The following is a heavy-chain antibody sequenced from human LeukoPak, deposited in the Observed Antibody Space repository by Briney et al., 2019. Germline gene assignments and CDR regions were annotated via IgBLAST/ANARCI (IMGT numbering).Heavy chain of an antibody. V-gene: IGHV1-18*01. CDR3: ARDLRKGSLQGHFDH. Sequence: ASVKVSCKASGYTFTSYGISWVRQAPGQGLEWMGWISAYSANTNYAQQLQGRVTMTTDTSTSTAYMELRSLRSDDTAVYYCARDLRKGSLQGHFDHWGQGTLVTVSS. J-gene: IGHJ4*02. CDR2: ISAYSANT. D-gene: IGHD1-1*01. CDR1: GYTFTSYG.